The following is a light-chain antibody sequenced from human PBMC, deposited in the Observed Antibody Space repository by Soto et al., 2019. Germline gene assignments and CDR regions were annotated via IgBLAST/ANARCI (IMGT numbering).Light chain of an antibody. J-gene: IGLJ1*01. CDR2: GNS. V-gene: IGLV1-40*01. CDR1: SSNIGAGYD. CDR3: QSYDSSLSGSRV. Sequence: QSVLTQPPSMSGAPGQRVTISCIGSSSNIGAGYDVHWYQQLPGTAPKLLIYGNSDRPSGVPDRFSGSKSGTSASLAITGLQAEDEADYYCQSYDSSLSGSRVFGTGTKLTVL.